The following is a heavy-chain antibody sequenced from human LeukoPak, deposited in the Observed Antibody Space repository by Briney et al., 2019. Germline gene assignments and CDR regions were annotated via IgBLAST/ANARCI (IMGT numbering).Heavy chain of an antibody. J-gene: IGHJ4*02. V-gene: IGHV3-74*01. CDR1: GFTFNTYP. Sequence: GGSLRLSCTASGFTFNTYPMHWVRQAPGKGLVWVSRVYGDGSDSRHADSVKGRFTISRDNAKNTLYLQMNSLRVEDTAVYYCTRGANWAFDYWGQGTLVTVSS. D-gene: IGHD1-1*01. CDR3: TRGANWAFDY. CDR2: VYGDGSDS.